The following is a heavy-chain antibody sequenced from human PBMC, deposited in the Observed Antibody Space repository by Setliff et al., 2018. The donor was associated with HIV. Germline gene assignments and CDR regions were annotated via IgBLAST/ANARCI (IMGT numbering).Heavy chain of an antibody. J-gene: IGHJ6*03. CDR3: ARGAIFGVVTTYYYYYMDV. D-gene: IGHD3-3*01. Sequence: GGSLRLSCATSEFTFSSYAMGWVRQAPERGLEWVSVIQSDGSRTSYSDSVRGRFTISRDNSKNTLFLEMSSLSADDTAIYYCARGAIFGVVTTYYYYYMDVWGKGTTVTVSS. CDR1: EFTFSSYA. V-gene: IGHV3-23*03. CDR2: IQSDGSRT.